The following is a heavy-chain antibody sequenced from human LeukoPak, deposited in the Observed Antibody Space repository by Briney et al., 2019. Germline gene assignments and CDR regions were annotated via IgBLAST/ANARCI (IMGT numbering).Heavy chain of an antibody. V-gene: IGHV4-30-2*03. CDR3: ASPGNSITGTFDY. Sequence: PSQTLSLTCTVPGGSISSGDYYWGWIRQPPGKGLEWIGSMFHTGRSYYNPSLKSRVTMSLDTSKNQFSLKLNSVTAADTALYYCASPGNSITGTFDYWGQGTLVTVSS. CDR1: GGSISSGDYY. J-gene: IGHJ4*02. CDR2: MFHTGRS. D-gene: IGHD1-14*01.